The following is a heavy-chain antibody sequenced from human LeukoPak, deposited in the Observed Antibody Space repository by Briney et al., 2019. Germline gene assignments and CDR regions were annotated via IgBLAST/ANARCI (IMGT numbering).Heavy chain of an antibody. CDR3: ARRQLSSYYGMDV. Sequence: GGSLRLSCAASGFAVSSNFMTWVRQAPGKGLEWVSVIYSDGTTYYADSVKGRFTISRDNSKNTLYLQMNSLRAEDTAVYYCARRQLSSYYGMDVWGQGTTVTVSS. V-gene: IGHV3-53*01. J-gene: IGHJ6*02. CDR2: IYSDGTT. D-gene: IGHD2-2*01. CDR1: GFAVSSNF.